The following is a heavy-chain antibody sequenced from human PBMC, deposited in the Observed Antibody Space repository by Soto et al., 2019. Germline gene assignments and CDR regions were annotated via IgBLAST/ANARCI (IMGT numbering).Heavy chain of an antibody. CDR1: GGSISSSSYY. CDR3: ARDKITGLFDY. J-gene: IGHJ4*02. Sequence: PSETLSRTCTVSGGSISSSSYYWGWILQPPGKGLEWIGSIYYSGSTYYNPSLKSRVTISVDTSKNQFSLKLTSVTAADTAVYYCARDKITGLFDYWGQGTLVTV. CDR2: IYYSGST. D-gene: IGHD2-8*02. V-gene: IGHV4-39*02.